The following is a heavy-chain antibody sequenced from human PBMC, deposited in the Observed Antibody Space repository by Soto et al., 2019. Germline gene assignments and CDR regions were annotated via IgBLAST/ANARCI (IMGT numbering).Heavy chain of an antibody. J-gene: IGHJ6*02. CDR3: GRDGASFRAGMDV. Sequence: SVKVSCKASGGTFSSYAISWVRQAPGQGLEWMGGIIPIFGTATTARKSQGRVPIPADEPPSTPDRGLSGLRCGDPAGYYWGRDGASFRAGMDVWGQGPTVTV. V-gene: IGHV1-69*13. D-gene: IGHD3-16*01. CDR2: IIPIFGTA. CDR1: GGTFSSYA.